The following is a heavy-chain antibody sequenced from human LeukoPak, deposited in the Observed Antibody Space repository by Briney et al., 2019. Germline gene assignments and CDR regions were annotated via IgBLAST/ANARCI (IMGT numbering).Heavy chain of an antibody. Sequence: GGSLRLSCAASVFTFSSYSMNWVRQAPGKGLEWVSYISSSSSTIYYAESVKGRFTISRDNSRNALFLQMNSLRAEDTAVYYCAKGGSPSHNWFNSWGQGTLVTVSS. D-gene: IGHD2-15*01. CDR2: ISSSSSTI. CDR1: VFTFSSYS. CDR3: AKGGSPSHNWFNS. V-gene: IGHV3-48*01. J-gene: IGHJ5*01.